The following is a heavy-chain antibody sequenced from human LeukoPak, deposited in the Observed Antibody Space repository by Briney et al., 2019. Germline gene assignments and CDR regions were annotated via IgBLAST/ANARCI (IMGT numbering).Heavy chain of an antibody. Sequence: SETLSLTCTVSGGSISSSSYYWGWIRQPPGKGLEWIGSIYYSGSTYYNPSLKSRVTISVDTSKNQFSLKLSSVTAADTAVYYCARGPDFWYSRYGMDVWGQGTTVTVSS. D-gene: IGHD3-3*01. CDR1: GGSISSSSYY. V-gene: IGHV4-39*01. CDR2: IYYSGST. J-gene: IGHJ6*02. CDR3: ARGPDFWYSRYGMDV.